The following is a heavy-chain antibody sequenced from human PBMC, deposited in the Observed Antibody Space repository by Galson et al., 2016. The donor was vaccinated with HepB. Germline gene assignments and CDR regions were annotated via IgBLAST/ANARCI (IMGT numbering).Heavy chain of an antibody. CDR1: GYTFTSYW. D-gene: IGHD4-17*01. V-gene: IGHV5-51*01. J-gene: IGHJ4*02. CDR3: ARDFGDNTFDF. CDR2: VYPGDSDS. Sequence: QSGAEVKKPGESLKISCKGSGYTFTSYWIGWVRQMPGKGLEWMGSVYPGDSDSRYSPSFQGQVTMSADKSINTAYLQWSGLKASDSAMYYCARDFGDNTFDFWGQGTLVTVSS.